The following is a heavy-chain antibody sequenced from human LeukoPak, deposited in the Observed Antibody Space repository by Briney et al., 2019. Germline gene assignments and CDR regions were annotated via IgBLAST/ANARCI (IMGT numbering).Heavy chain of an antibody. V-gene: IGHV3-20*04. CDR2: INWNGGST. J-gene: IGHJ4*02. D-gene: IGHD4-17*01. CDR3: AKGGDYGDYVFHFNI. CDR1: GFTFDDYG. Sequence: GGSLRLSCAASGFTFDDYGMTWVRQAPGKGLEWVSGINWNGGSTGYADSVKGRFTISRDNAKNSLYLLMNSLRAEDTAVYYCAKGGDYGDYVFHFNIWGQGTLVTGSS.